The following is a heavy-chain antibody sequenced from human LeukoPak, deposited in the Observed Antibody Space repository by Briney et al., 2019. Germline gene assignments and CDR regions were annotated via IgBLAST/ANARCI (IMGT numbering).Heavy chain of an antibody. CDR1: GYTFTSHD. CDR2: MNPNSGNT. V-gene: IGHV1-8*01. D-gene: IGHD6-13*01. CDR3: AKADSSWYDLYYFDY. Sequence: ASVKVSCKASGYTFTSHDINWVRQATGQGLEWMGWMNPNSGNTGYAQKFQDRVTMTRNTSISTAYMELSSLESEDTAVYYCAKADSSWYDLYYFDYWGQGTLVTVSS. J-gene: IGHJ4*02.